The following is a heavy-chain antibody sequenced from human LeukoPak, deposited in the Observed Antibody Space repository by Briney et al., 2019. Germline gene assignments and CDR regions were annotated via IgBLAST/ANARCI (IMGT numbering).Heavy chain of an antibody. CDR2: ISISRSTI. V-gene: IGHV3-48*03. Sequence: GGSLRLSSAASGFTFSSYEMTSVRQAAGKGREYASYISISRSTIYYADSVKGRFTISRDNAKNSLYLQMNSLRAEDTAVYYCAREDSYSYISHYYYYHMDVWGKGTTVTVSS. CDR1: GFTFSSYE. D-gene: IGHD5-18*01. J-gene: IGHJ6*03. CDR3: AREDSYSYISHYYYYHMDV.